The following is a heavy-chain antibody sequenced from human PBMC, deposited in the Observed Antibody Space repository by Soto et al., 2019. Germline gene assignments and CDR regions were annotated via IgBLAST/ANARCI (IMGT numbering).Heavy chain of an antibody. V-gene: IGHV1-46*03. CDR1: GYTFTSYY. CDR2: INPSGGST. D-gene: IGHD2-15*01. J-gene: IGHJ3*02. Sequence: ASVKVSCKASGYTFTSYYMHWVRQAPGQGLEWMRKINPSGGSTSYAQKYQGRVTMTRDTSTSTDYKKLSSLRSEDTAVYYCAREPLDIEVEVAATKDAFDIWGQGTMVTVSS. CDR3: AREPLDIEVEVAATKDAFDI.